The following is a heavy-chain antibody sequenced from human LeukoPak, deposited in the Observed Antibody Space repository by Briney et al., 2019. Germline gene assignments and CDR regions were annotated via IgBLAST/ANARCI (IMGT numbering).Heavy chain of an antibody. CDR3: AKVGADAIFGVVSDFDY. CDR1: GFTFSSYA. J-gene: IGHJ4*02. Sequence: PGASLRLSCAASGFTFSSYAMSWVRQAPGKGLEWVSAISGSGGSTYYADSVKGRFTISRDNSKNTLYLQMNSLRAEDTAVYYCAKVGADAIFGVVSDFDYWGQGTLVTGSS. V-gene: IGHV3-23*01. D-gene: IGHD3-3*01. CDR2: ISGSGGST.